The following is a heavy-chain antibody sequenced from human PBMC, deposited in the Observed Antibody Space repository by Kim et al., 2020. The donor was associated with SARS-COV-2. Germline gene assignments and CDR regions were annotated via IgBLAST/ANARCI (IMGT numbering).Heavy chain of an antibody. J-gene: IGHJ4*02. CDR2: ISYDGSNK. D-gene: IGHD6-13*01. CDR1: GFTFSSYA. Sequence: GGSLRLSCAASGFTFSSYAMHWVRQAPGKGLEWVAVISYDGSNKYYADSVKGRFTISRDNSKNTLYLQMNSLRAEDTAVYYCATIAAAGRRREGDGDDYWGQGTLVTVSS. CDR3: ATIAAAGRRREGDGDDY. V-gene: IGHV3-30*04.